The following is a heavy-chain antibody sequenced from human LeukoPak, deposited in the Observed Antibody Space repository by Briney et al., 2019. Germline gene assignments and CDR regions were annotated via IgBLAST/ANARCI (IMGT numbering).Heavy chain of an antibody. V-gene: IGHV1-46*01. CDR3: ARSEGATASAFDI. Sequence: ASVKVSCKASGYTFTSNYIHWVRQAPGQGLEWMGMIYPRDGSTSYAQKFQGRVTVTRDTSTSTVHMELSGLRSEDTAVYYCARSEGATASAFDIWGQGTMVTVSS. D-gene: IGHD1-26*01. CDR1: GYTFTSNY. J-gene: IGHJ3*02. CDR2: IYPRDGST.